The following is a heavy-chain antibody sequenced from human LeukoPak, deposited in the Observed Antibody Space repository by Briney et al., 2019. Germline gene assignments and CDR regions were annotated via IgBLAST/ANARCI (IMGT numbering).Heavy chain of an antibody. CDR1: GFTFSSYG. Sequence: GGPLSLFCAASGFTFSSYGVHWVRQAPGKGLEWVAFIQYDGSNKYYADSVKGRFTIPRDNSKNTLYLQMNSLRAEDTAVYYCAKDLWDIVVVVAAGNCYGMDVWGQGTTVTVSS. CDR2: IQYDGSNK. J-gene: IGHJ6*02. CDR3: AKDLWDIVVVVAAGNCYGMDV. V-gene: IGHV3-30*02. D-gene: IGHD2-15*01.